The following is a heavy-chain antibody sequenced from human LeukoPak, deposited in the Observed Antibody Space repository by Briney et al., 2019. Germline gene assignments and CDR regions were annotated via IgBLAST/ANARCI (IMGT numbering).Heavy chain of an antibody. J-gene: IGHJ3*02. V-gene: IGHV3-23*01. CDR1: GFTFSSYA. D-gene: IGHD3-3*01. CDR2: ISSGAGTT. CDR3: ARGVLRFLEWLNAFDI. Sequence: QAGGSLRLSCAASGFTFSSYAMSWVRQVPGKRLEWVSAISSGAGTTGYADSVKGRFTISRDNSKNTLYLQMNSLRAEDTAVYYCARGVLRFLEWLNAFDIWGQGTMVTVSS.